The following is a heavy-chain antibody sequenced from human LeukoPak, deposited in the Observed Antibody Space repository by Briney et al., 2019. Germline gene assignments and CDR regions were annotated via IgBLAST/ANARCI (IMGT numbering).Heavy chain of an antibody. Sequence: GGSLRVSCAASGFTLSSYCMRWVRQDPGKGLEWVANIKQDGSERYYVDSVKGRFTISRDDAKNSLYLQMNSLRAEDTAVYYCARDVGDYWGQGTLVTVSS. J-gene: IGHJ4*02. V-gene: IGHV3-7*01. CDR2: IKQDGSER. CDR3: ARDVGDY. CDR1: GFTLSSYC.